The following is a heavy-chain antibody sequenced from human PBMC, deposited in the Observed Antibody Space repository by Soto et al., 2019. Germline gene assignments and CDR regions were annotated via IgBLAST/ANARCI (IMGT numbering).Heavy chain of an antibody. Sequence: QVQLVQSGAEVKKPGASVKVSCKASGYTFTSYAMHWVRQAPGQRLEWMGWINAGNGNTKYSQKFQGRVTITRDTSARARYMELSGLRSEDTAVYYCAREEAGLVGPNWFDPWGQGPLVTVSS. CDR2: INAGNGNT. D-gene: IGHD6-19*01. CDR1: GYTFTSYA. CDR3: AREEAGLVGPNWFDP. J-gene: IGHJ5*02. V-gene: IGHV1-3*01.